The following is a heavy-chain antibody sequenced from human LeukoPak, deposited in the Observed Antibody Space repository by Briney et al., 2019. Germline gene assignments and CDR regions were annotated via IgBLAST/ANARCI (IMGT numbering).Heavy chain of an antibody. CDR3: AELGMIGGV. CDR1: GFTFSDYW. V-gene: IGHV3-74*01. Sequence: GGSLRLSCAASGFTFSDYWMHWVRQAPGKGLVWVSRIKTDGSSTSYADSVKGRFTISRDNAKNTLYLQMNSLRAEDTAVYYCAELGMIGGVWGKGTTVTISS. D-gene: IGHD3-10*02. J-gene: IGHJ6*04. CDR2: IKTDGSST.